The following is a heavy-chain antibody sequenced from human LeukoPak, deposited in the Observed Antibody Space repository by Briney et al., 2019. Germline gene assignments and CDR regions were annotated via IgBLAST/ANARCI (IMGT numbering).Heavy chain of an antibody. V-gene: IGHV3-11*04. CDR3: ARTGRGYGAYYYYGMDV. D-gene: IGHD4-17*01. Sequence: GGSLRLSCAASGFTFSDYYMSWIRQAPGKGLEWVSYISSSGSTIYYADSVKGRSTISRDNSKNTLYLQMNSLRAEDTAVYYCARTGRGYGAYYYYGMDVWGQGTTVTVSS. CDR2: ISSSGSTI. J-gene: IGHJ6*02. CDR1: GFTFSDYY.